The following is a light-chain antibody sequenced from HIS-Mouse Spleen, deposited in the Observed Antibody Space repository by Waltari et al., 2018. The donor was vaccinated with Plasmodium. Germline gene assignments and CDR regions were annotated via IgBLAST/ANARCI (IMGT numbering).Light chain of an antibody. J-gene: IGLJ2*01. V-gene: IGLV3-1*01. CDR1: KLGDKY. CDR3: QAWDSSTVV. Sequence: SYELTQPPSVSVSPGPTASITCSGDKLGDKYACWSQQKPGQSPVLVIYQDSKRPSGIPERFSGSNSGNTATLTISGTQAMDEADYYCQAWDSSTVVFGGGTKLTVL. CDR2: QDS.